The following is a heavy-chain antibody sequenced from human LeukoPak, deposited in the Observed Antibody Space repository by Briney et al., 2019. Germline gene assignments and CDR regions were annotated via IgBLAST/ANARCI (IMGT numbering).Heavy chain of an antibody. D-gene: IGHD3-10*01. CDR1: GYSFTSYW. J-gene: IGHJ4*02. V-gene: IGHV5-51*01. CDR3: ARATMVRGVKGYYFDY. CDR2: IYPGDSDT. Sequence: GESLKISCKGSGYSFTSYWIGWVPQMPGKGLEWMGIIYPGDSDTRYSPSFQGQVTISADKSISTAYLQWSSLKASDTAMYYCARATMVRGVKGYYFDYWGQGTLVTVSS.